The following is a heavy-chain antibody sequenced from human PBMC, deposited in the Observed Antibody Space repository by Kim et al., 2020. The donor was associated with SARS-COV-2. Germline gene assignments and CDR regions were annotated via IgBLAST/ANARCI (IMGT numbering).Heavy chain of an antibody. CDR2: IKSKTDGGTT. CDR3: TTDLLLWFGELSSWFDP. Sequence: GGSLRLSCAASGFTFSNAWMSWVRQAPGKGLEWVGRIKSKTDGGTTDYAAPVKGRFTISRDDSKNTLYLQMNSLKTEDTAVYYCTTDLLLWFGELSSWFDPWGQGTLVTVSS. CDR1: GFTFSNAW. V-gene: IGHV3-15*01. J-gene: IGHJ5*02. D-gene: IGHD3-10*01.